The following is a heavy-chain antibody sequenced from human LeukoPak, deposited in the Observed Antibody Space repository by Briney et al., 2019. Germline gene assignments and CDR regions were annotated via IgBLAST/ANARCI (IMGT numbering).Heavy chain of an antibody. Sequence: SETLSLTCTVSGDSITSFYWSWIRQPPEKGLEWIGSVYYSGITNYNPSLKSRVTMSVDTSKKQLSLDLNSVTAANTAVYYCASTGSGSTDFWGQGTLVTVSS. CDR1: GDSITSFY. CDR2: VYYSGIT. V-gene: IGHV4-59*01. CDR3: ASTGSGSTDF. D-gene: IGHD1-26*01. J-gene: IGHJ4*02.